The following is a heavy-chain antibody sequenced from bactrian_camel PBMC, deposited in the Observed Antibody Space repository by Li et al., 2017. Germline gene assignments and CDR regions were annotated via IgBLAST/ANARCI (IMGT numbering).Heavy chain of an antibody. CDR2: IERRGRI. D-gene: IGHD4*01. CDR1: SRNADADS. V-gene: IGHV3S53*01. Sequence: HVQLVESGGGSVQVGESLRLSCVASSRNADADSMGWFRQAQGQEREGLACIERRGRIHYAASVKGRFTISRDNAKNTLYLQMNSLKTEDTAVYYCAIPPWSDYRVPPYEYNYLGQGTQVTVS. J-gene: IGHJ4*01. CDR3: AIPPWSDYRVPPYEYNY.